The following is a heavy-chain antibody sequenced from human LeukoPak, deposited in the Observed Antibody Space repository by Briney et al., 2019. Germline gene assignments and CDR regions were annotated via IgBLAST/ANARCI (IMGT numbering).Heavy chain of an antibody. CDR1: GFTFDDYA. CDR2: ITWNGGGT. V-gene: IGHV3-43D*03. CDR3: AKDGVVAALGDNWFDP. J-gene: IGHJ5*02. D-gene: IGHD2-15*01. Sequence: GGSLRLSCAASGFTFDDYAMHWVRQAPGKGLEWVSLITWNGGGTYYADSVQGRFTISRDNSKNSLYLQMNSLSTEDTAFYYCAKDGVVAALGDNWFDPWGQGTLVTVSS.